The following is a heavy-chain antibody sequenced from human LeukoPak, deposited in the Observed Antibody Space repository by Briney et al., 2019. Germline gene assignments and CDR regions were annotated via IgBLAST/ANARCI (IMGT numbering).Heavy chain of an antibody. CDR3: AGATYWNLFDY. J-gene: IGHJ4*02. D-gene: IGHD1-1*01. CDR1: GGSISSYY. V-gene: IGHV4-59*01. CDR2: IYYSGST. Sequence: PSETLSLTCTVSGGSISSYYWSWIRQPPGKGLEWIGYIYYSGSTNYNPSLKSRVTISVDTSKNQFSLKLSSVTAADTAVYYCAGATYWNLFDYWGQGTLVTVSS.